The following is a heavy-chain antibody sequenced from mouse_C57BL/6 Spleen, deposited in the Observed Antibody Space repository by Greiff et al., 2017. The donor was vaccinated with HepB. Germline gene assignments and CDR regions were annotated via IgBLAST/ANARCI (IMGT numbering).Heavy chain of an antibody. CDR1: GYTFTSYW. Sequence: QVQLQQPGAELVRPGTSVKLSCKASGYTFTSYWMHWVEQRPGQGLEWIGVIDPSDSYTNYNQKFKGKATLTEDTSSSTAYMQLSSLTSEDSAVYYCARKSNYGGYYAMDYWGQGTSVTVSS. CDR3: ARKSNYGGYYAMDY. CDR2: IDPSDSYT. D-gene: IGHD2-5*01. V-gene: IGHV1-59*01. J-gene: IGHJ4*01.